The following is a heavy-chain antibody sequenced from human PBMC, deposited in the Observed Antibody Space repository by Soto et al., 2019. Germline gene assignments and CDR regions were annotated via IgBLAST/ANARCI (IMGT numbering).Heavy chain of an antibody. CDR3: TRGSSYDSWTAYAPFGS. D-gene: IGHD3-3*01. CDR2: IGGSGANT. Sequence: PGGSLRLSCAASGFTFSGYTMHWVRQAPGKGLEWVATIGGSGANTYYADSLMGRFTVSRDNSKSTLYLQINSLRAEDTAMYYCTRGSSYDSWTAYAPFGSWGPGTLVTVSS. CDR1: GFTFSGYT. V-gene: IGHV3-23*01. J-gene: IGHJ4*02.